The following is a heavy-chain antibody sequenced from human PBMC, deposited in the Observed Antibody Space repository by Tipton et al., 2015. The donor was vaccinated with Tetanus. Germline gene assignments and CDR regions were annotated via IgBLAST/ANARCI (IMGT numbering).Heavy chain of an antibody. J-gene: IGHJ4*02. V-gene: IGHV4-34*01. Sequence: TLSLTCAVYGGSFSGYYWSWIRQPPGKGLEWIGEINHSGSTNYNPSLKSRVTISVDTSKNQFSLKLSSVTAADTAVYYCAGGVQQLLDYWGQGTLVTVSS. D-gene: IGHD6-13*01. CDR2: INHSGST. CDR1: GGSFSGYY. CDR3: AGGVQQLLDY.